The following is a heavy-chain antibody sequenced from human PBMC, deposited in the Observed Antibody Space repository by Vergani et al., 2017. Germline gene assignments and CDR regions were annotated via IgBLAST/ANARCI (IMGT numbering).Heavy chain of an antibody. V-gene: IGHV5-51*01. D-gene: IGHD3-10*01. CDR1: GYSFTSYW. CDR2: IYPGDSDT. J-gene: IGHJ2*01. CDR3: ARRRHNCGSGSPYWYFDL. Sequence: EVQLVQSGAEVKKPGESLKISCKGSGYSFTSYWIGWVRQMPGKGLEWMGIIYPGDSDTRYSPSFQGQVTISADKSISTAYLQWSSLKASDTAMYYCARRRHNCGSGSPYWYFDLWGRGTLVTVSS.